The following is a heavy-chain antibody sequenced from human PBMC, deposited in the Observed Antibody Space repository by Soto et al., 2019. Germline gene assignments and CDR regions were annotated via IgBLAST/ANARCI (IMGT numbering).Heavy chain of an antibody. CDR1: GFTFSYYV. CDR2: ISSSGVDT. D-gene: IGHD3-10*01. CDR3: AKKRGYASGNYYFPFDY. V-gene: IGHV3-23*01. Sequence: GGSLRLSCAASGFTFSYYVMSWVRQAPGNGLEWVSSISSSGVDTYYADSVKGRFTISRDNSKNTLNLQMSSLRAEDTAVYYCAKKRGYASGNYYFPFDYWGQGTQVTVSS. J-gene: IGHJ4*02.